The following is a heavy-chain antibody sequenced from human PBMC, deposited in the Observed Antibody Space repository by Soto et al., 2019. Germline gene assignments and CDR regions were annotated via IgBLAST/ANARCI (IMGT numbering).Heavy chain of an antibody. CDR3: ARVGVRVIDAFDI. Sequence: PSETLSLTCTVSGGSISSYYWSWIRQPPGKGLEWIGYIYYSGSTNYNPSLKSRVTISVDTSKNQFSLKLSSVTAADTAVYYCARVGVRVIDAFDIWGQGTMVTVS. D-gene: IGHD3-16*01. CDR2: IYYSGST. J-gene: IGHJ3*02. CDR1: GGSISSYY. V-gene: IGHV4-59*08.